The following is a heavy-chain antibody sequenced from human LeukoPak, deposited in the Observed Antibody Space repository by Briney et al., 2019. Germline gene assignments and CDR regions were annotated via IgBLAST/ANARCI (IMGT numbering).Heavy chain of an antibody. Sequence: SSETLSLTCTVSGGSISSSSYYWGWIRQPPGKGLEWIGSIYYSGSTYYNPSLKSRVTISVDTSKNQFSLKLSSVTAADTAVYYCARVDSSSSQILAVRSYWYFDLWGRGTLVTVSS. J-gene: IGHJ2*01. V-gene: IGHV4-39*01. CDR2: IYYSGST. CDR1: GGSISSSSYY. D-gene: IGHD6-6*01. CDR3: ARVDSSSSQILAVRSYWYFDL.